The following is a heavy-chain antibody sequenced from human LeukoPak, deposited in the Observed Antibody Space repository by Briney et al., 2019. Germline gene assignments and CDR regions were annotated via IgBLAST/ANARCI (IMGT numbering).Heavy chain of an antibody. CDR1: GLTFSSYA. CDR3: VKRSGLYFDY. Sequence: GGSLRLSCSGSGLTFSSYAIHWVRQAPGKGLQYVSGISSNGGNTYNADSVKGRFTISRDNSKNTVDLQMSSLRAEDTAVYYCVKRSGLYFDYWGQGTLVTVSS. J-gene: IGHJ4*02. V-gene: IGHV3-64D*09. D-gene: IGHD1-26*01. CDR2: ISSNGGNT.